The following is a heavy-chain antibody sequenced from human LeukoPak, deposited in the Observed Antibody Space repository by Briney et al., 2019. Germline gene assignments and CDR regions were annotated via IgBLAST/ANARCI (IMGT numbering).Heavy chain of an antibody. CDR3: ARGMIRYGGVDY. CDR1: GFTFDDYA. CDR2: ISGDGGST. J-gene: IGHJ4*02. Sequence: GGSLRLSCAASGFTFDDYAMHWVRQAPGKGLEWVSLISGDGGSTNYVDSVKGRFTISRDNAKNSLYLQMNSLRAEDTAVYYCARGMIRYGGVDYWGQGTLVTVSS. D-gene: IGHD4-23*01. V-gene: IGHV3-43*02.